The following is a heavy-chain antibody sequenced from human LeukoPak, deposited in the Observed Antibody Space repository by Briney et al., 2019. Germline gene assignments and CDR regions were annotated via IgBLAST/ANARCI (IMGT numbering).Heavy chain of an antibody. Sequence: AASVKVSCKASGGTFSSYAISWVRQAPGQGLEWMGRIIPILGIANYAQKFQGRVTITADKSTSTAYVELSSLRSEDTAVYYCASYDSSGYYSGEIDYWGQGTLVTVSS. V-gene: IGHV1-69*04. J-gene: IGHJ4*02. CDR1: GGTFSSYA. D-gene: IGHD3-22*01. CDR2: IIPILGIA. CDR3: ASYDSSGYYSGEIDY.